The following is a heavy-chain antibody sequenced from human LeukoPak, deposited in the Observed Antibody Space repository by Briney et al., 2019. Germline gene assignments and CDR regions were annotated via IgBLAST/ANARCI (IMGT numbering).Heavy chain of an antibody. CDR3: AKEIVKFNHFFDP. V-gene: IGHV3-30*02. Sequence: GGSLRLSCAASGFTFSSYGMHWVRQAPGKGLEWVAFIRYDGSNKYYADSVKGRFTISRDNSKNTLYLQMNSLRAEDTAVYYCAKEIVKFNHFFDPWGQGTLVTVSS. D-gene: IGHD1-26*01. CDR1: GFTFSSYG. J-gene: IGHJ5*02. CDR2: IRYDGSNK.